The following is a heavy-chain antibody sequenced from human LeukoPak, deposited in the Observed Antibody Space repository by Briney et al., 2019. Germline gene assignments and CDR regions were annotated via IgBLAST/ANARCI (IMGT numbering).Heavy chain of an antibody. Sequence: PGGSLRLSCAASGFTFSSYAMSWVRQAPGKGLEWVSAISGSGGSTYYADSVKGRFTISRDNSKNTLYLQMNSLRAEDTAVYYCAKDRGYEVSYWYFDLWGRGTLVTVSS. CDR2: ISGSGGST. J-gene: IGHJ2*01. CDR1: GFTFSSYA. CDR3: AKDRGYEVSYWYFDL. V-gene: IGHV3-23*01. D-gene: IGHD5-12*01.